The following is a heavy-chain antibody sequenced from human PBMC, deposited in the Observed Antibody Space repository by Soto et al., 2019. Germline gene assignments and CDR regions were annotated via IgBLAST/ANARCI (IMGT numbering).Heavy chain of an antibody. D-gene: IGHD3-22*01. V-gene: IGHV1-69*12. CDR1: GGTFDNYA. Sequence: QVQLVQSGAEVKQPGSSVKVSYKASGGTFDNYAITWVRQAPGQGLEWMAGIIPMLDSANYAEKFQDRVTITADESTSTVYMEVSSLRSEDTAVYYCARTYHYDSLGKTYFYYGMDVWGQGTTVTVSS. CDR3: ARTYHYDSLGKTYFYYGMDV. J-gene: IGHJ6*02. CDR2: IIPMLDSA.